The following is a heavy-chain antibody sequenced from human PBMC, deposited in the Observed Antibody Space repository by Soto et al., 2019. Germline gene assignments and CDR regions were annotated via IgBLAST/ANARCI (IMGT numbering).Heavy chain of an antibody. CDR3: ARQHSGSYYFDY. J-gene: IGHJ4*02. CDR1: GGTFSSYT. CDR2: IIPILGIA. D-gene: IGHD1-26*01. V-gene: IGHV1-69*02. Sequence: SVKVSCKASGGTFSSYTISWVRQAPGQGLEWMGRIIPILGIANYAQKFQGRVTITADKSTGTAYMELSSLRSEDTAVYYCARQHSGSYYFDYWGQGTPVTVSS.